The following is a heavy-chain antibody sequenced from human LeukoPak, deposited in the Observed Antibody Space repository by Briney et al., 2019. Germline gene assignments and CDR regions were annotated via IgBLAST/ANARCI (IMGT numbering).Heavy chain of an antibody. CDR2: INPNSGGT. Sequence: GASVKVSCKASGYTFTGYYIHWVRQAPGQGLEWMGWINPNSGGTNYAQKFQGRVTMTRDTSISTAYMELSRLRSDDTAVYYCARARAQQWLVHGWAFDIWGQGTMVTVSS. CDR1: GYTFTGYY. V-gene: IGHV1-2*02. CDR3: ARARAQQWLVHGWAFDI. J-gene: IGHJ3*02. D-gene: IGHD6-19*01.